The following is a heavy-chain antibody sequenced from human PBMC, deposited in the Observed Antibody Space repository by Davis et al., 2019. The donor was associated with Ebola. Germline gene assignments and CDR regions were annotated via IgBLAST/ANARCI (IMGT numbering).Heavy chain of an antibody. Sequence: PSETLSLTCAVYGASFSGYYWSWIRQPPGKGLEWIGEINHSGGTNYNPSLKSRATISADTSKNQFSLKLSSVTAADTAVYYCARGSTYTSSWYWNYWGQGTLVTVSS. CDR1: GASFSGYY. V-gene: IGHV4-34*01. CDR3: ARGSTYTSSWYWNY. J-gene: IGHJ4*02. D-gene: IGHD6-13*01. CDR2: INHSGGT.